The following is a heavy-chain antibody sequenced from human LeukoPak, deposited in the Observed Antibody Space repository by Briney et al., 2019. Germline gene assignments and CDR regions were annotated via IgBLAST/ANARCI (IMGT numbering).Heavy chain of an antibody. D-gene: IGHD3-10*01. CDR2: INWNGGST. CDR1: GFTFDDYG. Sequence: GGSLRLSCAASGFTFDDYGMSWVRQAPGKGLEWVSGINWNGGSTGYADSVKGRFTISRDNAKNSLYLQMNSLRAEDTALYYCARDFTNYYGSGSYYNWGQGTLVTVSS. CDR3: ARDFTNYYGSGSYYN. J-gene: IGHJ4*02. V-gene: IGHV3-20*04.